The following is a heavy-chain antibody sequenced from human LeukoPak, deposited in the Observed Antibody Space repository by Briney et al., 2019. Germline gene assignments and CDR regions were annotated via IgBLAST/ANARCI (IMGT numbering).Heavy chain of an antibody. D-gene: IGHD3-10*01. Sequence: SETLSLTCTVSGGSISSYCWSWIRQPPGKGLEWIGYIYYSGSTNYNPSLKSRVTISVDTSKNQFSLKLSSVTAADTAVYYCARDSRYYYGSGSYNWFDPWGQGTLVTVSS. CDR3: ARDSRYYYGSGSYNWFDP. J-gene: IGHJ5*02. CDR2: IYYSGST. CDR1: GGSISSYC. V-gene: IGHV4-59*01.